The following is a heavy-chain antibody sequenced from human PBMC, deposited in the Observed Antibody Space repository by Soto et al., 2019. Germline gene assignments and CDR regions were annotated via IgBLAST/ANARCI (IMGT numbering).Heavy chain of an antibody. Sequence: ASVKVSCKASGYTFTSYYMHWVRQAPGQGLEWMGIINPSGGSTSYAQKFQGRVTMTRDTSTSTVYMELSSLRSEDTAVYYCARGSTIFGVVIINWFDPWGQGTLVTVSS. CDR1: GYTFTSYY. J-gene: IGHJ5*02. D-gene: IGHD3-3*01. V-gene: IGHV1-46*01. CDR3: ARGSTIFGVVIINWFDP. CDR2: INPSGGST.